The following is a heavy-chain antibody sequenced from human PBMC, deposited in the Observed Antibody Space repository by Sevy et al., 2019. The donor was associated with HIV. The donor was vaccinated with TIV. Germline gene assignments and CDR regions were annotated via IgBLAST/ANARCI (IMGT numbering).Heavy chain of an antibody. CDR3: TATLFGYSYGYVDY. J-gene: IGHJ4*02. Sequence: GGSLRLSCAASGFTFSNAWMSWVRQAPGKGLEWVGRIKSKTDGGTTDYAAPVKGRFTISRDDSKNTLYLQMNSLKTEDTAVYYCTATLFGYSYGYVDYWGQGTLGTVSS. CDR1: GFTFSNAW. V-gene: IGHV3-15*01. D-gene: IGHD5-18*01. CDR2: IKSKTDGGTT.